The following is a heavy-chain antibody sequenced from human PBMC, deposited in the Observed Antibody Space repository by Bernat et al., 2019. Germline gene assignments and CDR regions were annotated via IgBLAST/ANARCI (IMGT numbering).Heavy chain of an antibody. D-gene: IGHD2-15*01. CDR3: VPLAIKVGCSGGSCYQLFDY. V-gene: IGHV3-23*01. J-gene: IGHJ4*02. CDR2: ISGSGGSQ. CDR1: GFTFSSYA. Sequence: EVQLLESGGGLVQPGGSLRLSCAASGFTFSSYAMSWVRQAPGKGLEWVSAISGSGGSQYYADSVKGRFTISRDNSKNTLYLQMNSLRAEDTAVYYCVPLAIKVGCSGGSCYQLFDYWGQGTLVTVSS.